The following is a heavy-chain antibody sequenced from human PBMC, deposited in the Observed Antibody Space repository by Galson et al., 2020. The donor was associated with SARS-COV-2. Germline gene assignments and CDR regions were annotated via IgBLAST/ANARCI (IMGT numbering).Heavy chain of an antibody. D-gene: IGHD4-17*01. J-gene: IGHJ6*02. Sequence: ASVKVSCKVSGYTLTELSMHWVRQAPGKGLEWMGGFDPEDGETIYAQKFQGRVTMTEDTSTDKAYMELSSLRSEDTAVYYCATSPAVTTVGLPPFRTQTANYYYYYGMDVWGQGTTVTVSS. CDR3: ATSPAVTTVGLPPFRTQTANYYYYYGMDV. CDR1: GYTLTELS. CDR2: FDPEDGET. V-gene: IGHV1-24*01.